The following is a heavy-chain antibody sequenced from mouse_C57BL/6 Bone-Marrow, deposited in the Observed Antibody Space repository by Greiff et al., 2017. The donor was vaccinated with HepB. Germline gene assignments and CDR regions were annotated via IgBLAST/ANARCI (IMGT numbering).Heavy chain of an antibody. J-gene: IGHJ2*01. CDR2: IYPGSGNT. CDR3: ARAGNFTTVPLDY. CDR1: GYTFTDYY. V-gene: IGHV1-76*01. D-gene: IGHD1-1*01. Sequence: QVHVKQSGAELVRPGASVKLSCKASGYTFTDYYINWVKQRPGQGLEWIARIYPGSGNTYYNEKFKGKATLTAEKSSSTAYMQLSSLTSEDSAVYFCARAGNFTTVPLDYWGQGTTLTVSS.